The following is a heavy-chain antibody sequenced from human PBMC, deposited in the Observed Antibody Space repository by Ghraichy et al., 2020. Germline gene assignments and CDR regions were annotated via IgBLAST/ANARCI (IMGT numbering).Heavy chain of an antibody. D-gene: IGHD3-10*01. CDR3: SSGDTFDI. J-gene: IGHJ3*02. CDR1: GLIFSTYW. V-gene: IGHV3-7*03. Sequence: GGSLNISCAASGLIFSTYWMTWVRQAPGKGLEWVANINQDGREKYYVASVKGRFTISRDNAKNSLYLQMNGLRAEDTAVYYCSSGDTFDIWGQGTMVAVSS. CDR2: INQDGREK.